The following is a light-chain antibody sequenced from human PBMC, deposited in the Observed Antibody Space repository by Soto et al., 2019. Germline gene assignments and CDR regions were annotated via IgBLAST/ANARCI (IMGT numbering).Light chain of an antibody. CDR1: QGISSY. CDR3: QQLNSYPLT. Sequence: IQLTQSPSSLSASVGDRVTITCRASQGISSYLAWYQQKAGRAPKFLIHAASTLQSGVPSRFSGSGSGTDFTLTISSLQPEVFATYYCQQLNSYPLTFRGGTKVEIK. V-gene: IGKV1-9*01. CDR2: AAS. J-gene: IGKJ4*01.